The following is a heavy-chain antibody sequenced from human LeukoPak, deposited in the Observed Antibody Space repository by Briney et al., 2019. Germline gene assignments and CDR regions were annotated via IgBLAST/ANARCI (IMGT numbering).Heavy chain of an antibody. CDR1: GFTFSNYW. CDR2: INSDGSGT. Sequence: PGGSLRLFCAASGFTFSNYWMHWVRQAPGKGLVWVSRINSDGSGTTYADSVRGRFTISRDNAKNTLYLQVNSLRAEDTAVYYCARTEGTVAYDSWGQGTLVTVSS. J-gene: IGHJ5*01. D-gene: IGHD4-23*01. CDR3: ARTEGTVAYDS. V-gene: IGHV3-74*01.